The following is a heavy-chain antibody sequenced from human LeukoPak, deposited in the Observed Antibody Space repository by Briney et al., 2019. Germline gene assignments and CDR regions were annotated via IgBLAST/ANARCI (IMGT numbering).Heavy chain of an antibody. CDR3: ARDWCYDFWSGYWRVDAFDI. Sequence: GGSLRLSCAASGFTFSSYWMSWVRQAPGKGLEWVANIKQDGSEKYYVDSVKGRFTISRDNAKNSLYLQMNSLRAEDTAVYYCARDWCYDFWSGYWRVDAFDIWGQGTMVTVSS. V-gene: IGHV3-7*01. CDR1: GFTFSSYW. J-gene: IGHJ3*02. D-gene: IGHD3-3*01. CDR2: IKQDGSEK.